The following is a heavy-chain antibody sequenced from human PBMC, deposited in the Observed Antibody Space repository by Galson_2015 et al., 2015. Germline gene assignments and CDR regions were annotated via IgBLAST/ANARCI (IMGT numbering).Heavy chain of an antibody. CDR2: ISGSGLDWISSISGRGGAT. CDR1: GFTFSRSA. Sequence: SLRLSCAASGFTFSRSAMTWVRQAAGKGLEWVSSISGSGLDWISSISGRGGATYYADYVKGRFTISRDNSKNTLYLQVSSLRADDEAVFYCLPGGWGSRFDSWGQGTLVTVSS. J-gene: IGHJ4*02. D-gene: IGHD6-19*01. V-gene: IGHV3-23*01. CDR3: LPGGWGSRFDS.